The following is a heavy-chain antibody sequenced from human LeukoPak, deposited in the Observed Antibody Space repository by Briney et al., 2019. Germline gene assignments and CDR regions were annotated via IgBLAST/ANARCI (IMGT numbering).Heavy chain of an antibody. J-gene: IGHJ6*03. V-gene: IGHV3-23*01. Sequence: PGGSLRLSCAASGFTFSSDAMTWVRQAPGKGLEWVSAISGSGGNTNYADSVKRRFTISRDNSTNALYLQMTSLRAEDTAVYYCAKSILAYYYMDVWGKGTTVTVSS. CDR3: AKSILAYYYMDV. CDR1: GFTFSSDA. CDR2: ISGSGGNT.